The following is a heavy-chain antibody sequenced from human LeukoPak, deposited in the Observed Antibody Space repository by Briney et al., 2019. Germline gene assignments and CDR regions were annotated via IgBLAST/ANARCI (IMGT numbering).Heavy chain of an antibody. D-gene: IGHD4-23*01. CDR1: GGSISSSSYY. CDR3: ARSSGVITVAPFDC. CDR2: IYSNGDT. V-gene: IGHV3-53*01. Sequence: ETLSLTCTVSGGSISSSSYYWGWIRQPPGKGLEWVAVIYSNGDTYYTDSVKGRFTISRDNSKNTLYLQMNSLRAEDTAVYYCARSSGVITVAPFDCWGQGTLVTVSS. J-gene: IGHJ4*02.